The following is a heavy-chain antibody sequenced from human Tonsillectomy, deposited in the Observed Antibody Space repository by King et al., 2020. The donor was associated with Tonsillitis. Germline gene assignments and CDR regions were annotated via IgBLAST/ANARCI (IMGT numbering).Heavy chain of an antibody. J-gene: IGHJ5*02. CDR1: GGSISSTDYY. V-gene: IGHV4-30-4*01. Sequence: LQLQESGPGLVKPSQTLSLTCTVAGGSISSTDYYWSWIRQPPGKGLEWIGYIYYSVSAYYNPSLKSRVTISVDTSKNQFSLKLSSVTAADTALYYCAGYFDSGGYYYVHWFDPWGQGTLVTVSS. D-gene: IGHD3-22*01. CDR3: AGYFDSGGYYYVHWFDP. CDR2: IYYSVSA.